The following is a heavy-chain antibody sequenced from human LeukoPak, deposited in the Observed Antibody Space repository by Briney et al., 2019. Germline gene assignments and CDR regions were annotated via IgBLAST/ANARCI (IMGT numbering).Heavy chain of an antibody. D-gene: IGHD6-25*01. CDR1: GFTFSHYA. V-gene: IGHV3-30-3*01. CDR3: AKGGGNDYYGVDV. Sequence: GTSLRLSCAASGFTFSHYAMHWVRQAPGKGLEWVSFISYDGSNEYYADSVKGRLTISRDNSKNTLYLQINSLRAEDTTVYYCAKGGGNDYYGVDVWGQGTTVTVSS. CDR2: ISYDGSNE. J-gene: IGHJ6*02.